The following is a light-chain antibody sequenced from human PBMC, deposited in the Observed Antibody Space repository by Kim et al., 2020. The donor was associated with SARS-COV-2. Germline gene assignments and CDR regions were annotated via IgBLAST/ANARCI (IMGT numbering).Light chain of an antibody. V-gene: IGLV2-14*03. CDR3: SSWASTTSYV. CDR2: DVH. J-gene: IGLJ1*01. Sequence: GQSITISCTGTRLDVGGYNYVSWYQQHPGKAPKLMIYDVHNRPTGVSDRFSGSKSGNKASLTISGLQAEDEADYYCSSWASTTSYVFGTGTTVTVL. CDR1: RLDVGGYNY.